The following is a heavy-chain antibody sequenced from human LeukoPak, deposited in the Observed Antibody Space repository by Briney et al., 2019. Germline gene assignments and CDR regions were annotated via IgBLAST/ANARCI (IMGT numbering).Heavy chain of an antibody. CDR3: ICDSVGRSGGDH. J-gene: IGHJ4*02. D-gene: IGHD5/OR15-5a*01. V-gene: IGHV3-74*01. Sequence: GGSLRLSCAASGFNFRNYWMHWVRQDPGKGLLWVSRINGDGSKTTCADSVKGRFTISRDNVKNMVYLHMNSLRVDDAAVYYCICDSVGRSGGDHWGQGTPVTVSS. CDR2: INGDGSKT. CDR1: GFNFRNYW.